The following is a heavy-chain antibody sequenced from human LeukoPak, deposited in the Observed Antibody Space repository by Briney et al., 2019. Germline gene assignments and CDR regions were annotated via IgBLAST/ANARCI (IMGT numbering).Heavy chain of an antibody. D-gene: IGHD4-17*01. V-gene: IGHV3-30*04. CDR3: AKDRTYDYGTYDAFDI. Sequence: PGGSLRLSCAASGFTFRSYAMHWVRQAPGKGLEWVAVISYDGSNKYYVDSVKGRFTISRDNSKNTLYLQMNSLRPEDTAVYYCAKDRTYDYGTYDAFDIWGPGTMVTVSS. J-gene: IGHJ3*02. CDR1: GFTFRSYA. CDR2: ISYDGSNK.